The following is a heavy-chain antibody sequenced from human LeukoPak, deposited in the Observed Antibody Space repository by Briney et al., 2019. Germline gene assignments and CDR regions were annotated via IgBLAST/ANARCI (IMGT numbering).Heavy chain of an antibody. D-gene: IGHD6-13*01. Sequence: ASVKVSCKASGYTFTGYDINWVRQATGQGLEWMGWMNPNSGNTGYAQKFQGRVTMTSNTSISTAYMELSSLRSEDTAVYYCARANYGRSSWFAFDIWGQGTMVTVSS. V-gene: IGHV1-8*01. CDR2: MNPNSGNT. CDR3: ARANYGRSSWFAFDI. CDR1: GYTFTGYD. J-gene: IGHJ3*02.